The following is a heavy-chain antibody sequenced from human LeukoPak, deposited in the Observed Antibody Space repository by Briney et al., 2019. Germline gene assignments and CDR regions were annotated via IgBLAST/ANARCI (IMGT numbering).Heavy chain of an antibody. CDR1: GGSVTTDY. CDR2: FSYSGST. D-gene: IGHD5-12*01. J-gene: IGHJ4*02. Sequence: SETLSLTCTVSGGSVTTDYWSWIRQPPGKGLEWIGYFSYSGSTNYNPSLKSRVTISVDTSKDQFSLKLSSVTAADTAVYYCARGPLDSGYTYFDYWGQGTLVSVAS. CDR3: ARGPLDSGYTYFDY. V-gene: IGHV4-59*02.